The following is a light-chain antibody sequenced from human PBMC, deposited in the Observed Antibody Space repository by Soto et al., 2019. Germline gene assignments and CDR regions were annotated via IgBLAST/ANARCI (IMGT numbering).Light chain of an antibody. CDR1: QNINTW. CDR3: QQAKSFPRT. Sequence: DIQMTQSPSSVSASVGDRLTITCRASQNINTWLAWYQQKAGKAPKLLIYDATRLQSGVPSRFSGTGSGKDFSRTISSLQPEDYATYYCQQAKSFPRTFGGGTKLEIK. CDR2: DAT. J-gene: IGKJ4*01. V-gene: IGKV1-12*01.